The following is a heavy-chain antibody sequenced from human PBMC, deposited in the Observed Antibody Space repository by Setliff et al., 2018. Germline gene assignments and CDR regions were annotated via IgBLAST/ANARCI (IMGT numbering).Heavy chain of an antibody. J-gene: IGHJ6*03. CDR3: ARDRSTVIRGVTSFFYYYMDV. CDR2: IFYSDTA. Sequence: PSETLSLTCTVSGGSIGPHYWSWIRQAPGKGLEWIGHIFYSDTAKYNPSLESRAAISVDSSKNQFSLKLRSVTAAGTAVYYCARDRSTVIRGVTSFFYYYMDVWGGGTTVTVSS. V-gene: IGHV4-59*11. CDR1: GGSIGPHY. D-gene: IGHD3-10*01.